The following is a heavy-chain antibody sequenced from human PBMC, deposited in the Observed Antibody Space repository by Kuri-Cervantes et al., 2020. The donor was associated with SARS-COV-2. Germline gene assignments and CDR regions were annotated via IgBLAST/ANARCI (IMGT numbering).Heavy chain of an antibody. CDR2: ISYDGSNK. CDR3: ARGGLPITMGDGAFDI. V-gene: IGHV3-30-3*01. D-gene: IGHD3-10*01. CDR1: GFTFSYYY. Sequence: GESLKISCAASGFTFSYYYMSGVRQAPGKGLEWVAVISYDGSNKYYADSVKGRFTISRDNSKNTLYLQMNSLRAEDTAVYYCARGGLPITMGDGAFDIWGQGTMVTVSS. J-gene: IGHJ3*02.